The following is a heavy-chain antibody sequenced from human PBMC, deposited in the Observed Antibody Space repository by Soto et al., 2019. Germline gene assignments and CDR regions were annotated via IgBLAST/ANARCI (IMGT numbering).Heavy chain of an antibody. J-gene: IGHJ5*02. CDR3: ARGLAMVRGVIGWFDP. V-gene: IGHV1-46*01. Sequence: ASVKVSCKASGYTFTSYYMHLVRQAPVQVLEWMVIINPSVVSTGYAQKFQGRVTMTMYTSTSTFDMELSSLRSEDTSVYYCARGLAMVRGVIGWFDPWGQGTLVTVSS. CDR2: INPSVVST. CDR1: GYTFTSYY. D-gene: IGHD3-10*01.